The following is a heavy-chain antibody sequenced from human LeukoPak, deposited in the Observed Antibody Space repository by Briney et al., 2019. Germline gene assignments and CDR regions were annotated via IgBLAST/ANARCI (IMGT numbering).Heavy chain of an antibody. CDR2: IRYDGSNK. CDR1: GFTFSSYG. V-gene: IGHV3-30*02. J-gene: IGHJ4*02. CDR3: AKDLGSYQLLADY. Sequence: GGSLRLSCAASGFTFSSYGMHWVRQAPGKGLEWVAFIRYDGSNKYYADSVKGRFTISRDNSKNTLYLQTNGLRAEDTAVYYCAKDLGSYQLLADYWGQGTLVTVSS. D-gene: IGHD2-2*01.